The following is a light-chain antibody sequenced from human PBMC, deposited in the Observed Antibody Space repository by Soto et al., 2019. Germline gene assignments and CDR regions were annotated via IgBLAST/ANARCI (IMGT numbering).Light chain of an antibody. V-gene: IGKV3-15*01. Sequence: EIVMTQSPATLSVSPGERATLSCRASQSITRNLAWYQQSPGQAPRLLIYGASTRATGIPARFSGSGSGTEFTLTISSLQAEDVAVYYCQQCYGIPETFGQGTKVDIK. CDR2: GAS. CDR1: QSITRN. J-gene: IGKJ2*01. CDR3: QQCYGIPET.